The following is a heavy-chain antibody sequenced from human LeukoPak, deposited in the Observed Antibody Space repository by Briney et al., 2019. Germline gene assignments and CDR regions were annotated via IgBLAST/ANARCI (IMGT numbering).Heavy chain of an antibody. CDR2: ISYDGSNK. D-gene: IGHD2-8*01. J-gene: IGHJ6*03. V-gene: IGHV3-30*18. CDR3: ANGYCTNGVCYPYYYYYMDV. Sequence: GRSLRLSCAASGFTFSSYGMHWVRQAPGKGLEWVAVISYDGSNKYYADSVKGRFTISRDNSKNTLYLQMNSLRAEDTAVYYCANGYCTNGVCYPYYYYYMDVWGKGTTVTVSS. CDR1: GFTFSSYG.